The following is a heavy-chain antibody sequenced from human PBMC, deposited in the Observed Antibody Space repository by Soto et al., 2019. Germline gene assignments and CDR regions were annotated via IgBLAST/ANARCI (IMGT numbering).Heavy chain of an antibody. Sequence: QVQLVQSGAEVKKPGASVKVSCKASGYTFTSYDINWVRQATGQGLEWMGWMNPNSGNTAYAQKFQGRITMTRNTSISTAYLELSSLRSEDTAVYDCAREQVTSGYADWGQGTLVTVSS. CDR1: GYTFTSYD. J-gene: IGHJ4*02. CDR3: AREQVTSGYAD. D-gene: IGHD3-22*01. V-gene: IGHV1-8*01. CDR2: MNPNSGNT.